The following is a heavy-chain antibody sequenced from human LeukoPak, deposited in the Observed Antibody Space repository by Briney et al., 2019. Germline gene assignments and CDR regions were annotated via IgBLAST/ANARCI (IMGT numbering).Heavy chain of an antibody. CDR1: GYTFPDYY. J-gene: IGHJ4*02. CDR2: INPNDGDT. CDR3: ARANFLYCSSSTCLFDY. D-gene: IGHD2-2*01. Sequence: ASVKVSCQASGYTFPDYYMHWVRQAPGQGFEWMGWINPNDGDTNYAQKFQGRVTMTRDTSISTAHMEVSRLRSDDTAVYYCARANFLYCSSSTCLFDYWGQGTLVTVSS. V-gene: IGHV1-2*02.